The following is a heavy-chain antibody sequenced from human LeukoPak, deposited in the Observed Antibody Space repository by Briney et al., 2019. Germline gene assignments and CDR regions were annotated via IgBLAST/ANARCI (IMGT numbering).Heavy chain of an antibody. CDR3: ARRSDESLTGFDY. J-gene: IGHJ4*02. CDR2: IYPGDSIT. D-gene: IGHD3-9*01. V-gene: IGHV5-51*01. CDR1: GYSFPNYW. Sequence: GESLKISCKGSGYSFPNYWIGWVRQLPGKGLEWMAIIYPGDSITRYSPSFQGQVTISADKSISTAYLQWSSLKASDTTIYYCARRSDESLTGFDYWGQGTLVTVSS.